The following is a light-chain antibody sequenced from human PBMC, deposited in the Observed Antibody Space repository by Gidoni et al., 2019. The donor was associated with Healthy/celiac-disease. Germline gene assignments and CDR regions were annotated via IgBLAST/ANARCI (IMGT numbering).Light chain of an antibody. CDR1: SSNIGSNT. CDR2: SNN. CDR3: AAWDDSLNGHWV. J-gene: IGLJ3*02. V-gene: IGLV1-44*01. Sequence: QSVLTQPPSASGTPGQRVTISCSGSSSNIGSNTVNWYQQLPGTAPKLLIFSNNQRPPGVPDRFSCSKSGTSASLAISGLQSEDEADYYCAAWDDSLNGHWVFGGGTKLTVL.